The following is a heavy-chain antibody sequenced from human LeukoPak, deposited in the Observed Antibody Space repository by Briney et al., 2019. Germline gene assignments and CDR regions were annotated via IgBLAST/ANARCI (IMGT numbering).Heavy chain of an antibody. CDR1: GFTFSTYG. CDR2: VLYDGTNI. Sequence: GGSLRLSCAAAGFTFSTYGMHWGRQAPGKRLGWVAVVLYDGTNIHYVHSVQGRFTISRDNSKTTLYLQMNSLTAEDTAVSYCARGGYSGTYFFDCWGQGTPVTVS. CDR3: ARGGYSGTYFFDC. J-gene: IGHJ4*02. D-gene: IGHD1-26*01. V-gene: IGHV3-33*01.